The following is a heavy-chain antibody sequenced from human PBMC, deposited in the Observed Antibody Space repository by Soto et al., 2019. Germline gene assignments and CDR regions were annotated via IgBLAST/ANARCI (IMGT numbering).Heavy chain of an antibody. CDR2: ISGSGGST. Sequence: GGSLRLSCAASGFTFSSYAMSWVRQAPGKGLEWVSAISGSGGSTYYADSVKGRFTISRDNSKNTLYLQMNSLRAEDTAVYYCAKDSIGWYLTPGYFDYWGQGTLVTVSS. V-gene: IGHV3-23*01. J-gene: IGHJ4*02. CDR3: AKDSIGWYLTPGYFDY. CDR1: GFTFSSYA. D-gene: IGHD6-19*01.